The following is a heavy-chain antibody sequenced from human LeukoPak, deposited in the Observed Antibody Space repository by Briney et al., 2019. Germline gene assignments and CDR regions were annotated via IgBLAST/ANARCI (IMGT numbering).Heavy chain of an antibody. CDR1: GGSISSSSYY. CDR2: IYYSGST. CDR3: ARANTYLTAFGI. D-gene: IGHD1/OR15-1a*01. Sequence: SETLSLTCTVSGGSISSSSYYWGWIRQPPGKGLEWIGSIYYSGSTYYNPSLKSRVTISVDTSKNQFSLKLSSVTAADTAVYYCARANTYLTAFGIWGQGTMVTVSS. J-gene: IGHJ3*02. V-gene: IGHV4-39*01.